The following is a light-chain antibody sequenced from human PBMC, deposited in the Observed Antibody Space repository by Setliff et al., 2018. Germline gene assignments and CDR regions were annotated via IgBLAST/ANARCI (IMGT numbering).Light chain of an antibody. Sequence: QSALTQPASVSGSPGQSITISCTGTSSDIGGYKYVSWCQQHPGKAPKLMIYEVIKRPSGVSNRFSGSKSGNTASLTVSGLQAEDEADYYCSSYAGSNNYVFGTGTKVTVL. CDR2: EVI. CDR1: SSDIGGYKY. V-gene: IGLV2-14*01. CDR3: SSYAGSNNYV. J-gene: IGLJ1*01.